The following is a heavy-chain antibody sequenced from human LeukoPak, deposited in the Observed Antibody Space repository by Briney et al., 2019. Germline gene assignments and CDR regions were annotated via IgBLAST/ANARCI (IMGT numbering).Heavy chain of an antibody. CDR3: ARGRFWGSAVLKY. CDR2: INHSGST. Sequence: PSETLSLTCAVYGGSFSGYYWSWIRQPPGKGLEWIGEINHSGSTNYNPSLKSRVTISVDTSKNQFSLRLSSVTAADTAVYYCARGRFWGSAVLKYWGQGTLVTVSS. J-gene: IGHJ1*01. CDR1: GGSFSGYY. D-gene: IGHD3-16*01. V-gene: IGHV4-34*01.